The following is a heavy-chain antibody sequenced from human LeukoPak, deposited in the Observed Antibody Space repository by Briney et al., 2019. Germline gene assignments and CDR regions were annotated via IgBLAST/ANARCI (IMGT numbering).Heavy chain of an antibody. Sequence: GGSLRLSCAASGLTFRNYAMSWVRQAPGKGLEWVSAISGSGGSTYYADSVKGRFTISRDNSKNTLYLQMNSLRAEDTAVYYCAKHSGSYYDVHFDYWGQGTLVTVSS. J-gene: IGHJ4*02. V-gene: IGHV3-23*01. CDR1: GLTFRNYA. CDR3: AKHSGSYYDVHFDY. CDR2: ISGSGGST. D-gene: IGHD1-26*01.